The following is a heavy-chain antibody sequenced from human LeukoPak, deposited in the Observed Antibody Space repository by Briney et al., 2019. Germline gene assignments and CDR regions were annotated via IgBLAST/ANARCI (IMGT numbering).Heavy chain of an antibody. CDR3: ATDRYCSSTSCYTYAFDI. V-gene: IGHV1-24*01. CDR1: GYTLTELS. Sequence: ASVKVSCKVSGYTLTELSMHWVRQAPGKGLEWMGGFDPEDGETIYAQKFQGRVTMTEDTSTDTAYMELSSLRSEDTAVYYCATDRYCSSTSCYTYAFDIWGQGTMVTVSS. J-gene: IGHJ3*02. D-gene: IGHD2-2*02. CDR2: FDPEDGET.